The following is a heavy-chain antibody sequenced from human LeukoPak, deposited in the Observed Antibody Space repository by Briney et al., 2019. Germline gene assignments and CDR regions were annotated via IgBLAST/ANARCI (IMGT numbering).Heavy chain of an antibody. Sequence: GRPLRLSCAGSGFTLSSNWMHWVRQAPGKGLVWVARFYSDGGRTNYADSGKGRVTISGDSAKNTQYLQMKSLRAEDTAVYYCAKDLRHYYGSGRGSLDAFDIWGQGTMVTVSS. CDR3: AKDLRHYYGSGRGSLDAFDI. V-gene: IGHV3-74*01. CDR1: GFTLSSNW. D-gene: IGHD3-10*01. J-gene: IGHJ3*02. CDR2: FYSDGGRT.